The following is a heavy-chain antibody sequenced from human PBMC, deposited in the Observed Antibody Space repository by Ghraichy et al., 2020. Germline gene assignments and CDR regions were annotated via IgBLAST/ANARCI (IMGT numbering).Heavy chain of an antibody. D-gene: IGHD3-10*01. V-gene: IGHV3-30*04. J-gene: IGHJ4*02. CDR2: ISYDGSNK. CDR3: ARDWAPNGSGSYYFDY. CDR1: GFTFSSYA. Sequence: GESLNISCAASGFTFSSYAMHWVRQAPGKGLEWVAVISYDGSNKYYADSVKGRFTISRDNSKNTLYLQMNSLSAEDTAVYYCARDWAPNGSGSYYFDYWGQGTLVTVSS.